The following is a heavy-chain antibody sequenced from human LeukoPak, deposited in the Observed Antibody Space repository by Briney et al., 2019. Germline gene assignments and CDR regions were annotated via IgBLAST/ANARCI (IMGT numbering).Heavy chain of an antibody. CDR2: VSDSRRA. J-gene: IGHJ4*02. V-gene: IGHV4-39*07. D-gene: IGHD6-6*01. CDR1: GASFSSSPYF. Sequence: PSETLSLTCTVSGASFSSSPYFWGWVRQPPGKGLEWIGSVSDSRRAFYNPSLKSRVTISIDTFKNDFSLRLTSVAAADTAVYYCARAGSSIAARPPDYWGQGTLVIVSS. CDR3: ARAGSSIAARPPDY.